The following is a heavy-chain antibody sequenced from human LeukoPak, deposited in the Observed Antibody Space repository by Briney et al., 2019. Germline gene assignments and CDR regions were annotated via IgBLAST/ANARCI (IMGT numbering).Heavy chain of an antibody. J-gene: IGHJ4*02. V-gene: IGHV3-30*02. CDR1: GFTFSSYG. D-gene: IGHD2-2*02. CDR3: AKDYCSSTSCYIDY. Sequence: GGSLRLSCAASGFTFSSYGMHWVRQAPGKGLEWVAFIRYDGSNKYYADSVKGRFTMSRDNSKNTLYLQMNSLRAEDTAVYYCAKDYCSSTSCYIDYWGQGTLVTVSS. CDR2: IRYDGSNK.